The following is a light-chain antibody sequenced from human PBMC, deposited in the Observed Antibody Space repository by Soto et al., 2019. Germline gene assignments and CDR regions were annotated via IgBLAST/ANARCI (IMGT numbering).Light chain of an antibody. V-gene: IGKV1-5*01. CDR2: DAS. CDR3: QQYNSYSWT. Sequence: DIQMTQSPFSLSASVVDRVTITCLASQSINSKLNWYQQKPGKAPKVLIYDASSLESGVPSRFSGSGSGTEFTLTISSLQPDDFATYYCQQYNSYSWTFGQGTKVDIK. J-gene: IGKJ1*01. CDR1: QSINSK.